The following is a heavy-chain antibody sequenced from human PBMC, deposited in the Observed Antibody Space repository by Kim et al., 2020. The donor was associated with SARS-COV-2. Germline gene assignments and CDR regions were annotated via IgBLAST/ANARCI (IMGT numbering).Heavy chain of an antibody. V-gene: IGHV3-15*01. J-gene: IGHJ4*02. Sequence: TTDYAEPVKGRFTISRDDSKNTEYLQMNSLKTEDTAVYYCTTYNSGSAGNWGQGTLVTVSS. CDR2: TT. CDR3: TTYNSGSAGN. D-gene: IGHD3-10*01.